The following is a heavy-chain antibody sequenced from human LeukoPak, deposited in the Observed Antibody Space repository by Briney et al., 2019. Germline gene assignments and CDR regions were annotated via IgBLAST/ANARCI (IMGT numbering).Heavy chain of an antibody. V-gene: IGHV5-51*01. J-gene: IGHJ4*02. CDR1: GYSFTSYW. Sequence: GESLKISCKGSGYSFTSYWIGWVRQMPGKGLEWMGIIYPGDFDTRYSPSFQGQVTISADKSISTAYPQWSSLKASDTAMYYCARQEGDSSGHSSYWGQGTLVTVSS. D-gene: IGHD3-22*01. CDR2: IYPGDFDT. CDR3: ARQEGDSSGHSSY.